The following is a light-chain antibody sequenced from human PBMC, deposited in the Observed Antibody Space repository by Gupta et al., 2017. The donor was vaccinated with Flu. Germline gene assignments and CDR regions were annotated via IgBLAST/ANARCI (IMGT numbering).Light chain of an antibody. CDR3: QQSYNAPLS. Sequence: IQMTQSPSSLSAYVGDRLTITCRASQAIGTYLNWYQHKSGKAPELLIFAASHLRAGVPSRFSGDGSGTDFTLTISSLQPEDFATYYCQQSYNAPLSFGGGTKVDIK. CDR1: QAIGTY. J-gene: IGKJ4*01. V-gene: IGKV1-39*01. CDR2: AAS.